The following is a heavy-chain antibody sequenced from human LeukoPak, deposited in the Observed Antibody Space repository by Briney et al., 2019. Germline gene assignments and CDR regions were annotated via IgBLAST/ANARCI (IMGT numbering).Heavy chain of an antibody. J-gene: IGHJ5*02. V-gene: IGHV3-11*01. CDR2: ISSSGSTI. D-gene: IGHD6-13*01. Sequence: GGSLRLSCAASGFTFSDYYMSWIRQAPGKGLEWVSYISSSGSTIYYADSVKGRFTISRDNAKNSPYLQMNSLRAEDTAVYYCARGGEIAAAGAPKNYNWFDPWGQGTLVTVSS. CDR3: ARGGEIAAAGAPKNYNWFDP. CDR1: GFTFSDYY.